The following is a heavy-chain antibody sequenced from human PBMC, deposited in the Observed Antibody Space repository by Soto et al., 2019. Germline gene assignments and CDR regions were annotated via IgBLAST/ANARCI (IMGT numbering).Heavy chain of an antibody. CDR1: GFTFSSYA. V-gene: IGHV3-30-3*01. J-gene: IGHJ6*02. CDR3: VCTNGVCSAYGMDV. CDR2: ISYDGSNK. Sequence: QVQLVESGGGVVQPGRSLRLSCAASGFTFSSYAMHWVRQAPGKGLEWVAVISYDGSNKYYADSVKGRFTISRDNSKNTLYLQMNSLRAEDTAVYSCVCTNGVCSAYGMDVWGQGTTVTVSS. D-gene: IGHD2-8*01.